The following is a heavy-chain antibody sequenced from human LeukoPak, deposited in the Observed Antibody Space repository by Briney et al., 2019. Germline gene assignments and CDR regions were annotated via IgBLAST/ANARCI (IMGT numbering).Heavy chain of an antibody. Sequence: GGSLRLSCAASGFTFSSYGMHWVRQAPGKGLEWVAFIRYDGSNKYYADPVKGRFTISRDNSKNTLYLQMNSLRAEDTAVYYCAKVEYSSSPVPDYWGQGTLVTVSS. D-gene: IGHD6-6*01. CDR2: IRYDGSNK. CDR1: GFTFSSYG. J-gene: IGHJ4*02. CDR3: AKVEYSSSPVPDY. V-gene: IGHV3-30*02.